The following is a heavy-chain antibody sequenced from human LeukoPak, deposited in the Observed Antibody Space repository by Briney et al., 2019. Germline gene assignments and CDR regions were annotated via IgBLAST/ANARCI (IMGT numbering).Heavy chain of an antibody. CDR2: INTKTGNP. CDR3: VDSEHFHY. Sequence: GASVKVSCKASGNTFMRYGMNWVRQAPGQGLEWMGWINTKTGNPTYAQDFTGRFVFSLDTSVRTAYLQISSLKAEDTAVYYCVDSEHFHYWGQGTLVTVSS. CDR1: GNTFMRYG. V-gene: IGHV7-4-1*02. J-gene: IGHJ1*01.